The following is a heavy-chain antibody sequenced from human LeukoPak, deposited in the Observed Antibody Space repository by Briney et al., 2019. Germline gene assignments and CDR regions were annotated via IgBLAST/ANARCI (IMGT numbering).Heavy chain of an antibody. CDR3: ARDLSGAHYYGSGSYYDVGY. J-gene: IGHJ4*02. V-gene: IGHV3-21*01. Sequence: GGSLRLSCAASGFTFSSYSMNWVRQAPGKGLEWVSSISRSSSYIYYADSVKGRFTISRDNAKNSLYLQMNSLRAEDTAVYYCARDLSGAHYYGSGSYYDVGYWGQGTLVTVSS. CDR2: ISRSSSYI. D-gene: IGHD3-10*01. CDR1: GFTFSSYS.